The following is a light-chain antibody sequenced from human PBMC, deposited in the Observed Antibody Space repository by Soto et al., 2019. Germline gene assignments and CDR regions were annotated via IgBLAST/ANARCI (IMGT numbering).Light chain of an antibody. J-gene: IGKJ4*01. CDR3: LQDYNYPLT. V-gene: IGKV1-6*02. CDR2: VAS. Sequence: IQMTQSPSSVSASAGDRVTITCRASQDIGDDLGWYQQKPGKVPNLLIYVASSLQSGVPSRFSGSGSGTDFTLTISSLQPEDSATYYCLQDYNYPLTFGGGTKVEIK. CDR1: QDIGDD.